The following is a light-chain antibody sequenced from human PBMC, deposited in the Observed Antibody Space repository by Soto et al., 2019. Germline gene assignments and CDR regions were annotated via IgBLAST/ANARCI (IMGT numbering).Light chain of an antibody. CDR3: CSYAGTYTFEV. CDR1: SSDVGGYNY. V-gene: IGLV2-11*01. CDR2: DVS. J-gene: IGLJ1*01. Sequence: LTQPPSVSGSPGQSVTISCTGTSSDVGGYNYVSWYQQHPGKAPKVMIYDVSKRPSGVPDRFSGSKSGNTASLTISGLQAGDEADYYCCSYAGTYTFEVFGTGTKV.